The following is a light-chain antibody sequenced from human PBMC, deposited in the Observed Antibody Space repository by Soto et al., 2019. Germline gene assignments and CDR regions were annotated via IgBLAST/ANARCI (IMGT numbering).Light chain of an antibody. Sequence: EIQMTPSPSTLSPSLGERVTITCRASQSISSYLNWYQQKPGKAPKLLIYAASSLQSGVPSRFSGSESGTDFTLTISRLEPEDFAVYYCQQYGGYLTFGPGTRWIS. CDR2: AAS. CDR1: QSISSY. CDR3: QQYGGYLT. J-gene: IGKJ3*01. V-gene: IGKV1-39*01.